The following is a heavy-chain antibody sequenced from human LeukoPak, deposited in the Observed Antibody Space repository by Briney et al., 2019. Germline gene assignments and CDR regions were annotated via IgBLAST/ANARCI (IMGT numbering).Heavy chain of an antibody. CDR3: AKDRSIGTYYTFDH. D-gene: IGHD1-26*01. CDR1: GFTFTNYA. V-gene: IGHV3-23*01. CDR2: ISASGLMT. J-gene: IGHJ4*02. Sequence: QPGGSLRLSCAASGFTFTNYAMTWVRQAPGKGLEWVSSISASGLMTYYADSVKGRFTVSRDNSKNSLYLQMSSLTAADTAVYYCAKDRSIGTYYTFDHWGQGTLVTVSS.